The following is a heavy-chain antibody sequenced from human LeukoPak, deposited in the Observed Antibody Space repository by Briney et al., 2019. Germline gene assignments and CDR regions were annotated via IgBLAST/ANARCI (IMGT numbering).Heavy chain of an antibody. J-gene: IGHJ3*02. CDR3: ARENRGTDAFDI. V-gene: IGHV4-59*11. D-gene: IGHD1-14*01. Sequence: PSETLSLTCTVSGDSFSSHYWSWIRQPPGKGLEWIGYIYYSGSTNYNPSLKSRVTISVDTSKNQFSLKLSSVTAADTAVYYCARENRGTDAFDIWGQGTMVTVSS. CDR2: IYYSGST. CDR1: GDSFSSHY.